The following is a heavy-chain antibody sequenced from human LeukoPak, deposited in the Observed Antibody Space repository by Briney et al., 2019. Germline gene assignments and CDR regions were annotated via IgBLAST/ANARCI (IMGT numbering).Heavy chain of an antibody. D-gene: IGHD3-10*01. V-gene: IGHV4-34*01. CDR2: INHSRAT. J-gene: IGHJ4*02. Sequence: PSETLSLTCAVSGGSFIGYYWSWIRQPPGEGLEWIGEINHSRATNYNPSLKSRVTISVVTSKKEFSLELKSVTAADTAIYYCARGYFDYYGSGSYYNLTDYWGQGILVTVSS. CDR3: ARGYFDYYGSGSYYNLTDY. CDR1: GGSFIGYY.